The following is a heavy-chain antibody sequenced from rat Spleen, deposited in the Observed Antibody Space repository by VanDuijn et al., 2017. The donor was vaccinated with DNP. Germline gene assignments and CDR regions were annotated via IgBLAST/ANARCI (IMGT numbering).Heavy chain of an antibody. CDR1: GFSLTNYH. CDR2: IQSGGAT. D-gene: IGHD1-11*01. Sequence: QVQLKESGPGLVQPSQTLSLTCTVSGFSLTNYHVHWVRQPPGKGLEWMGRIQSGGATDYNSALKSRLSFTRDTSKSQVFLKMNSLRSEDMATYYCARHGRRVFDYWGQGVMVTVSS. J-gene: IGHJ2*01. V-gene: IGHV2-27*01. CDR3: ARHGRRVFDY.